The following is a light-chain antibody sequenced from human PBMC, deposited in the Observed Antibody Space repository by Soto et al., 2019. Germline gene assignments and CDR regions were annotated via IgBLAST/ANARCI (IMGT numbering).Light chain of an antibody. J-gene: IGKJ4*01. CDR3: QQYDRWPVT. Sequence: EVVMTQSPATLSVSPGERVTFSCRASQSVTTNLAWYQHKPGQSPRLLISGASTGASGIPPRFSGSGSGSEFTLTIDRLQSADFAVYYCQQYDRWPVTFGGGTKVEIK. CDR1: QSVTTN. CDR2: GAS. V-gene: IGKV3-15*01.